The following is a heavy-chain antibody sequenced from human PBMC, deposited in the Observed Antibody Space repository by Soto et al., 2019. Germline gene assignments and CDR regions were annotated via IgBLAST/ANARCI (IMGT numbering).Heavy chain of an antibody. V-gene: IGHV3-7*01. D-gene: IGHD6-13*01. J-gene: IGHJ5*02. CDR2: IKPDGSEQ. Sequence: EVQLVESGGGLVQPGGSLRLSCAASGFTFSDNWMNWVRQAPGKGLEWVATIKPDGSEQDYVEFVKGRFTISRDNAKNSLYLQMNSLRAEDTAVYYCATVPWTAAASWGQGTLVTVSS. CDR1: GFTFSDNW. CDR3: ATVPWTAAAS.